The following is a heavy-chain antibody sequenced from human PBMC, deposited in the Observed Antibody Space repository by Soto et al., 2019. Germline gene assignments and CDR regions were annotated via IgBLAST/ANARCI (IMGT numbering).Heavy chain of an antibody. CDR2: ISYDGSNK. CDR1: GFTFSSYA. V-gene: IGHV3-30-3*01. CDR3: ARGPLTMIVVVIIPPDY. J-gene: IGHJ4*02. Sequence: GGSLRLSCAASGFTFSSYAMHWVRQAPGKGLEWVAVISYDGSNKYYADSVKGRFTISRDNSKNTLYLQMDSLRAEDTAVYYCARGPLTMIVVVIIPPDYWGQGTLVTVSS. D-gene: IGHD3-22*01.